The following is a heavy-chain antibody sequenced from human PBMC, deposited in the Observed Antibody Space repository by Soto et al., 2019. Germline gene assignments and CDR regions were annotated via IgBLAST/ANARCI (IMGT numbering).Heavy chain of an antibody. CDR3: ARSAISPSGELIGPFDY. V-gene: IGHV1-3*05. J-gene: IGHJ4*02. D-gene: IGHD3-16*02. CDR2: INAGNGDT. CDR1: GYAFSAYA. Sequence: QVQLVQSGAEEKKPGASVRVSCKASGYAFSAYAIHWVRQAPGQRFEWMGWINAGNGDTRYLQKLQGRLTITRETSASTTYMELSSLRFDDTAVYYCARSAISPSGELIGPFDYWGQGNLVSVSS.